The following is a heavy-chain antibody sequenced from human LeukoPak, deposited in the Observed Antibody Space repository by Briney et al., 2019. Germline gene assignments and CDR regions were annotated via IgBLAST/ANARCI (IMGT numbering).Heavy chain of an antibody. D-gene: IGHD3-10*01. CDR1: GFTFSSYA. CDR2: ISGSGGST. J-gene: IGHJ6*04. V-gene: IGHV3-23*01. CDR3: AKDRGTANGSGSYYNAPAPMDV. Sequence: GGSLRLSCAASGFTFSSYAMSWVRQAPGKGLEWVSAISGSGGSTYYADSVKGRFTISRDNSKNTLYLQMNSLRAEDTAVYYCAKDRGTANGSGSYYNAPAPMDVWGKGTTVTISS.